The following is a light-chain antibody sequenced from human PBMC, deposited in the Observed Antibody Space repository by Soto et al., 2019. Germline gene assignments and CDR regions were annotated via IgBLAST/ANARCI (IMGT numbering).Light chain of an antibody. V-gene: IGKV3-20*01. Sequence: EIVMTQSPATLSVSPGERATPSCRASQSVSNNLAWYQQKPGQAPRPLIYGVSSRATGIPDRFSGSGSGTDFTLTISRLEPEDFAVYYCQQYDSSPRTFGQGTKVDIK. CDR1: QSVSNN. CDR2: GVS. J-gene: IGKJ1*01. CDR3: QQYDSSPRT.